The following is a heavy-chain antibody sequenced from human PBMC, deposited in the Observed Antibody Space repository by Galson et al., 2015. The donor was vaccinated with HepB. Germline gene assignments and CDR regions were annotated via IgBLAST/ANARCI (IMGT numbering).Heavy chain of an antibody. D-gene: IGHD3-9*01. CDR1: GFTFGDYA. Sequence: SLRLSCAASGFTFGDYAMAWVRQAPGKGLEWLGFIRSKAYGGTTEYAASVKGRFTISRDDSKTIAYLQMNSLTTEDTAVYYCTRGGGDDTGYYNPTWFDPWGPGTLVTVSS. V-gene: IGHV3-49*04. CDR3: TRGGGDDTGYYNPTWFDP. J-gene: IGHJ5*02. CDR2: IRSKAYGGTT.